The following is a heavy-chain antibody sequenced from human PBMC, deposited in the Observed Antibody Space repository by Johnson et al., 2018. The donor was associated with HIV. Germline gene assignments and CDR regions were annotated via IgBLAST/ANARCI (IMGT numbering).Heavy chain of an antibody. V-gene: IGHV3-30*18. CDR3: AKSIAAAGTNAFDI. CDR2: ISYDGSNK. J-gene: IGHJ3*02. Sequence: QMQLVESGGGVVQPGRSLRLSCAASGFTFSSYGMHWVRQAPGKGLEWVAVISYDGSNKYYADSVKGRFTISRDNSKNTLYLQMNSLGAEDTAVYYCAKSIAAAGTNAFDIWGQGTMVTVAS. D-gene: IGHD6-13*01. CDR1: GFTFSSYG.